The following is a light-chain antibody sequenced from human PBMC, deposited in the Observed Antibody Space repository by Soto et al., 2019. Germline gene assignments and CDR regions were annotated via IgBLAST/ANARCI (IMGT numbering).Light chain of an antibody. Sequence: DIQLTQSPSFLSASVGDIVTITCRASQGISSYLAWYQQKPGKAPKLLIFDSSTLQSGVPSRFSGSGSGTEFTLTISSLQPEDSATFYCQQLNSFPLTFGQGTRVEI. J-gene: IGKJ1*01. CDR2: DSS. V-gene: IGKV1-9*01. CDR1: QGISSY. CDR3: QQLNSFPLT.